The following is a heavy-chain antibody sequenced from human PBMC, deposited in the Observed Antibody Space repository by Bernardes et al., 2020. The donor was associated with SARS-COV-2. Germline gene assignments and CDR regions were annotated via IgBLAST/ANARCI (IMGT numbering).Heavy chain of an antibody. CDR2: VYFTGNT. CDR3: ARDLEGDFDF. Sequence: SETLSLTCTVSGGPIGSHYWSWIRQSPGKGLEWIGNVYFTGNTNHNPALRSRAIIGIDTSKSQFSLRLNSVTAADTAVYYCARDLEGDFDFWGQGTLVTVSS. J-gene: IGHJ4*02. CDR1: GGPIGSHY. V-gene: IGHV4-59*11. D-gene: IGHD1-1*01.